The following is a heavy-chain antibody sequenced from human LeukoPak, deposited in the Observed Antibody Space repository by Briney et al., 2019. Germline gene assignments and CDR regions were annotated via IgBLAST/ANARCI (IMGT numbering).Heavy chain of an antibody. J-gene: IGHJ4*02. CDR1: GVSISSSNSY. Sequence: SETLSLTCTVSGVSISSSNSYWSWLRQPPGKGLEWIGYNFHSVTTNYHPSLQSRIFISVDTAKNQFSLDLTSVTAADTAVYYCATYSDITGSFDYWGQGTLVTVSS. V-gene: IGHV4-61*01. CDR3: ATYSDITGSFDY. D-gene: IGHD3-22*01. CDR2: NFHSVTT.